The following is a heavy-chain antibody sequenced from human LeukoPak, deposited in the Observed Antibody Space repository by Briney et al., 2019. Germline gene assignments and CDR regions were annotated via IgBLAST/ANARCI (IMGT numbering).Heavy chain of an antibody. Sequence: GGSLRLSCAASGFTFSSYWMSWVRQAPGKGLEWVANIKQDGSEKYYVDSVKGRFTISRDNAKNSLYLQMNSLRAEDTAVYYCALQSKVVVVITTGAFDIWGQGTMVTVSS. CDR2: IKQDGSEK. CDR1: GFTFSSYW. J-gene: IGHJ3*02. CDR3: ALQSKVVVVITTGAFDI. D-gene: IGHD3-22*01. V-gene: IGHV3-7*03.